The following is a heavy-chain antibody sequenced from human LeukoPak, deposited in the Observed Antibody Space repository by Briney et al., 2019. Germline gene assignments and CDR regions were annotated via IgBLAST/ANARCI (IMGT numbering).Heavy chain of an antibody. Sequence: ASVKVSCKASGYTFTGYYMHWVRQAPGQGLEWMGWINPNSGGTNYAQRFQGRVTMTRDTSISTAYMELSRLRSDDTAVYYCAVELFGSNWFDPWGQGTLVTVSS. J-gene: IGHJ5*02. CDR3: AVELFGSNWFDP. D-gene: IGHD3-10*02. CDR2: INPNSGGT. CDR1: GYTFTGYY. V-gene: IGHV1-2*02.